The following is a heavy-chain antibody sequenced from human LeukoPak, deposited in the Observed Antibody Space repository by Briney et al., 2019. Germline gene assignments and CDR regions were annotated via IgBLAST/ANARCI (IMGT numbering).Heavy chain of an antibody. D-gene: IGHD3-10*01. Sequence: GASVKVSCKASGYTFSSYDINWVRQATGQGLERMGWMNPNSGNTGYAQKFQGRVTMTRNTSISTAYMELSSLRSEDTAVYYCARGQKSALTYGSGTYAYYFDYWGQGTLVTVSS. CDR1: GYTFSSYD. J-gene: IGHJ4*02. V-gene: IGHV1-8*01. CDR3: ARGQKSALTYGSGTYAYYFDY. CDR2: MNPNSGNT.